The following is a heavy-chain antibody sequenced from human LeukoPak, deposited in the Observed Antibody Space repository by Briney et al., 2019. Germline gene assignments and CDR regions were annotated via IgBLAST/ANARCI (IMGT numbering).Heavy chain of an antibody. CDR1: GGSISSYY. D-gene: IGHD5-12*01. Sequence: SETLSLTCTVSGGSISSYYWSWIRQPPGKGLECIGYSYYSGSTNYNPSLKSRVTISVDTSKNQFSLKLSSVTAADTAVYYCAREATADIVAEGWFDPWGQGTLVTVSS. V-gene: IGHV4-59*01. J-gene: IGHJ5*02. CDR3: AREATADIVAEGWFDP. CDR2: SYYSGST.